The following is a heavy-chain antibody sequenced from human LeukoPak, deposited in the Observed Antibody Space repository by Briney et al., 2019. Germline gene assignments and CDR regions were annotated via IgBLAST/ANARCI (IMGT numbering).Heavy chain of an antibody. CDR1: GFTFSDYY. J-gene: IGHJ1*01. CDR3: ARPHQGADSSSWDGNFQH. CDR2: ISSSSSYT. D-gene: IGHD6-13*01. Sequence: GGSLRLFCAASGFTFSDYYMSWIRQAPGKGLEWVSYISSSSSYTNYADSVKGRFTISRDNAKNSLYLQMNSLRAEDTAVYYCARPHQGADSSSWDGNFQHWGQGTLVTVSS. V-gene: IGHV3-11*06.